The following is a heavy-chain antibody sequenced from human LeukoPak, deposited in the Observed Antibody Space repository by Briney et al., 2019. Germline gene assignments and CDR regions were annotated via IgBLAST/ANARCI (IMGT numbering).Heavy chain of an antibody. CDR1: GFAFNTQA. J-gene: IGHJ4*02. CDR2: MSLDGSSI. CDR3: ARDLDCDY. V-gene: IGHV3-30*01. Sequence: GGSLRLSCVASGFAFNTQAMHWVRQAPGKGLEWLAVMSLDGSSIYYADSVKGRFTISRDNSKNTLYLQMNSLRAEDTAVYYCARDLDCDYWGQGTLVTVSS.